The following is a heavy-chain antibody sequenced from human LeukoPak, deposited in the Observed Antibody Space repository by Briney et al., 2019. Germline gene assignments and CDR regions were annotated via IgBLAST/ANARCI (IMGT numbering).Heavy chain of an antibody. CDR3: ARDPLSYDSSGYYHGLLDY. CDR2: ISSSSSTI. CDR1: GFTFSSYS. V-gene: IGHV3-48*01. Sequence: GGSLRLSCAASGFTFSSYSMNWVRQAPGKGLEWVSYISSSSSTIYYADSVKGRFTISRDNSKNTLYLQMNSLRAEDTAVYYCARDPLSYDSSGYYHGLLDYWGQGTLVTVSS. D-gene: IGHD3-22*01. J-gene: IGHJ4*02.